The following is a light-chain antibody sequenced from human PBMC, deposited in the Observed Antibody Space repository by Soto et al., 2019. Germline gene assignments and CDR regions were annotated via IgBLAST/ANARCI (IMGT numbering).Light chain of an antibody. CDR2: DVS. CDR1: SSDVGGYNF. J-gene: IGLJ1*01. V-gene: IGLV2-11*01. Sequence: QSVLTQPRSVSGSPGQSVAISCTGTSSDVGGYNFVSWYQQHPGKAPKLLMYDVSKRPSGVPARFSGSKSGNTASLTISGLQVDDEADYYCCSYAGSYNYYVFGTGTKVTVL. CDR3: CSYAGSYNYYV.